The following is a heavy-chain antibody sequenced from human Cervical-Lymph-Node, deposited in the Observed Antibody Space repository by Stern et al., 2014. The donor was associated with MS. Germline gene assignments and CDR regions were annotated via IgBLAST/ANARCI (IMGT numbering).Heavy chain of an antibody. Sequence: QLVQSGGGAVQPGRSLRLSCATSGFTFSGYGMYWVRQAPGKGLEWVAISWSDGTKEDYADSVKGRFTISRDNSKNTLYLQMTSLRAEDTAVYYCARDDRTSWYGGMPHWGQGTLVTVSS. CDR1: GFTFSGYG. J-gene: IGHJ4*02. D-gene: IGHD6-13*01. CDR2: SWSDGTKE. V-gene: IGHV3-33*01. CDR3: ARDDRTSWYGGMPH.